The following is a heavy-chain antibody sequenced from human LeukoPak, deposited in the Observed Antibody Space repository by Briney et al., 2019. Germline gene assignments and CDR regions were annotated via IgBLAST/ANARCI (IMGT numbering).Heavy chain of an antibody. CDR3: AKDIRPLYYCSNTSCEPFDY. V-gene: IGHV3-23*01. J-gene: IGHJ4*02. CDR2: VISGGNS. D-gene: IGHD2-2*01. Sequence: GGSLRLSCTAAGFTFSTYGMGWVRQAPGNGLDWVSVVISGGNSNYADSVTGRFTISRDNSKNTLYLQMNSLRAEDTAVYYCAKDIRPLYYCSNTSCEPFDYWGQGTLVTVSS. CDR1: GFTFSTYG.